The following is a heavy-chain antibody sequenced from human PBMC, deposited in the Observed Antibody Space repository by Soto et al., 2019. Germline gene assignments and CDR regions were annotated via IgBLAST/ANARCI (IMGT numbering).Heavy chain of an antibody. Sequence: GGSLRLSCAASGFTFSSYAMHWVRQAPGKGLEWVAVISYDGSNKYYADSVKGRFTISRDNSKNTLYLQMNSLRAEDTAVYYCARDVWFGELLDSYYYYYRMLVWGQGPTATVPS. CDR3: ARDVWFGELLDSYYYYYRMLV. V-gene: IGHV3-30-3*01. D-gene: IGHD3-10*01. CDR1: GFTFSSYA. J-gene: IGHJ6*02. CDR2: ISYDGSNK.